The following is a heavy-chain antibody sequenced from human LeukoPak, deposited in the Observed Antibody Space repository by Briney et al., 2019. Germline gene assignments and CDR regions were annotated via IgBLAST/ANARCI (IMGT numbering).Heavy chain of an antibody. J-gene: IGHJ4*02. CDR3: ARHSNGGCTSTRCHIDY. CDR2: IYYSGST. CDR1: GDSISSSSYY. V-gene: IGHV4-39*01. Sequence: PSETLSLACTVSGDSISSSSYYWGWIRQPPGKGLEWIGTIYYSGSTYYNSSLKSQVTMSVDTSKNQFSLNLSSVTAADTAVYYCARHSNGGCTSTRCHIDYWGQGTLVTVSS. D-gene: IGHD2-2*01.